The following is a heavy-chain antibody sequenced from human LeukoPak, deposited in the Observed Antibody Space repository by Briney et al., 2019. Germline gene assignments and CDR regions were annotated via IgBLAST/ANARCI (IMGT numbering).Heavy chain of an antibody. CDR2: ISYDGSNK. Sequence: GGSLRLSCAASGFTFSSCAMHWVRQAPGKGLEWVAVISYDGSNKYYADSVKGRFTISRDNSKNTLYLQMNSLRAEDTAVYYCAKVPFVVVTAIPPDYWGQGTLVTVSS. CDR1: GFTFSSCA. V-gene: IGHV3-30-3*01. CDR3: AKVPFVVVTAIPPDY. J-gene: IGHJ4*02. D-gene: IGHD2-21*02.